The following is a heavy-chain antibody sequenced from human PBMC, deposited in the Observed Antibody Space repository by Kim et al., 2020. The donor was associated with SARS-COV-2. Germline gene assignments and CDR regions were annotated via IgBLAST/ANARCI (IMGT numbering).Heavy chain of an antibody. V-gene: IGHV3-48*01. J-gene: IGHJ4*02. CDR2: TI. Sequence: TIYNATPVKGRYPIARANAKNSLYLQMNSRRAEATAVYYCARDTGGMFDYWGQGTLVTVSS. CDR3: ARDTGGMFDY. D-gene: IGHD3-16*01.